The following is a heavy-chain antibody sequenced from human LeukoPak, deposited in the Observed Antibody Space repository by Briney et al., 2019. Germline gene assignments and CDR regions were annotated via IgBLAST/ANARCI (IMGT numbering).Heavy chain of an antibody. CDR2: INPNSGGT. V-gene: IGHV1-2*06. CDR1: GYTFTGYY. CDR3: ARALVAGNWFDP. J-gene: IGHJ5*02. D-gene: IGHD6-19*01. Sequence: ASVKVSCKASGYTFTGYYMRWVRQAPGQGLEWMGRINPNSGGTNYAQKFQGRVTMTRDTSISTAYMELSRLRSDDTAVYYCARALVAGNWFDPWGQGTLVTVSS.